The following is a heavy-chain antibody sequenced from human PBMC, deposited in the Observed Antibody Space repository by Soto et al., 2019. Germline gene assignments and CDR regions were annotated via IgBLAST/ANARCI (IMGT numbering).Heavy chain of an antibody. D-gene: IGHD3-3*01. Sequence: SETLSLTCAVYGGSFSGYYLSWIRQPPGKGLEWIGEINHSGSTNYNPSLKSRVTISVDTSKNQFSLKLSSVTAADTAVYYCARGMALGVVYYYYGMDVWGQGTTVTVSS. CDR3: ARGMALGVVYYYYGMDV. V-gene: IGHV4-34*01. J-gene: IGHJ6*02. CDR2: INHSGST. CDR1: GGSFSGYY.